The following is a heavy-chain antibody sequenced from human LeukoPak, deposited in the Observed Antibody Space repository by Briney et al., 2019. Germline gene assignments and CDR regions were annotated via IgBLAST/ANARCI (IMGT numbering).Heavy chain of an antibody. V-gene: IGHV4-59*01. CDR1: GDSISSYY. Sequence: SETLSLTCSGSGDSISSYYWNWIRQPPGKGLEWIGYIYYSGSTNYNRSLKSRVTISVATSKNQFSLKLRSVTAADTAVYYCARASPIFGVVPLDYWGQGTLVTVSS. CDR3: ARASPIFGVVPLDY. D-gene: IGHD3-3*01. J-gene: IGHJ4*02. CDR2: IYYSGST.